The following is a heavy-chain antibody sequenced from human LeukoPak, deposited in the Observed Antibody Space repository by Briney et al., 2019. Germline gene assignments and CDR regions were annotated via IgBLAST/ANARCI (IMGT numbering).Heavy chain of an antibody. CDR2: IYYSGST. Sequence: SETLSLTCTVSGGSISSYYWSWIRQPRGKGLEWIGYIYYSGSTNYDPSLKSRVTISVDTSKNQFSLKLSSVTAADTAVYYCAGVVVNWFDPWGQGTLVTVSS. J-gene: IGHJ5*02. D-gene: IGHD2-15*01. CDR3: AGVVVNWFDP. CDR1: GGSISSYY. V-gene: IGHV4-59*08.